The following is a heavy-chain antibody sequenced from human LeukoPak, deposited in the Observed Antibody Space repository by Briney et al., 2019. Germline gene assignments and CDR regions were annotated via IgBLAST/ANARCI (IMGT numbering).Heavy chain of an antibody. V-gene: IGHV3-74*01. Sequence: GGSLRLSWAASGFTFSSYWMHWVRQAPGKGLMWVSRINSDGTSTSYADSVKGRFTISRDNAKNTLYLQMNSLRAEDTAVYYCSLGQAHGMDVWGQGTTVTVSS. CDR2: INSDGTST. D-gene: IGHD3-16*01. J-gene: IGHJ6*02. CDR3: SLGQAHGMDV. CDR1: GFTFSSYW.